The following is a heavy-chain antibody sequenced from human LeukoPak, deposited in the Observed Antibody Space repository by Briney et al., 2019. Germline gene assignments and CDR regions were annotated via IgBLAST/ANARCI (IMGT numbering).Heavy chain of an antibody. J-gene: IGHJ4*02. D-gene: IGHD2-2*01. Sequence: SETLSLTCAVYGGSFSGYYWSWIRQPPGKGLEWIGEINHSGSTNYNPSLTSRVTISVDTSKNQFSLKLSSVTAADTAVYYCTRAPYCSSTSCYEGGAYWGQGTLVTVSS. CDR3: TRAPYCSSTSCYEGGAY. V-gene: IGHV4-34*01. CDR1: GGSFSGYY. CDR2: INHSGST.